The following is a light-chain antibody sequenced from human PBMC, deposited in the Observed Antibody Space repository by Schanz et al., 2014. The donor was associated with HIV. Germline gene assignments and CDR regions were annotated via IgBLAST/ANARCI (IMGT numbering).Light chain of an antibody. CDR2: SAS. Sequence: AIRMTQSPSSFSASTGDRVTIACRASQGISGYLAWFQHKPGKAPKLLIYSASTLQSGVPSRFSGSGSETDFNLTISCLQSEDFATYYCLQDYNYPLTFGGGTKVEIK. CDR3: LQDYNYPLT. V-gene: IGKV1-8*01. J-gene: IGKJ4*01. CDR1: QGISGY.